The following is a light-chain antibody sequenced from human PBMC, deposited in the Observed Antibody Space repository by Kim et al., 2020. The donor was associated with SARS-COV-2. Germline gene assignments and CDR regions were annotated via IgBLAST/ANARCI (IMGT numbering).Light chain of an antibody. CDR2: GNS. V-gene: IGLV1-40*01. CDR1: SSNIGAGYD. J-gene: IGLJ3*02. CDR3: QSFDNNLNWV. Sequence: GQRVTTSCTGSSSNIGAGYDVHWYHQLPGTAPKLLIFGNSNRPSGVPDRFSGSKSGTSASLAVTGLQAEDEAVYYCQSFDNNLNWVFGGGTQLTVL.